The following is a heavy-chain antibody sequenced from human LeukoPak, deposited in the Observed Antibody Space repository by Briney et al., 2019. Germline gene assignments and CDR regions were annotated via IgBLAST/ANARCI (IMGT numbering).Heavy chain of an antibody. V-gene: IGHV3-30*18. J-gene: IGHJ4*02. CDR1: GFTFSSYG. Sequence: GGSLRLSCAASGFTFSSYGMHWVRQALGKGLEWVAVISYDGSNKYYADSVKGRFTISRDNSKNTLYLQMNSLRAEDTAVYYCAKDSSGPVLLWFGEMGGIDYWGQGTLVTVSS. CDR2: ISYDGSNK. CDR3: AKDSSGPVLLWFGEMGGIDY. D-gene: IGHD3-10*01.